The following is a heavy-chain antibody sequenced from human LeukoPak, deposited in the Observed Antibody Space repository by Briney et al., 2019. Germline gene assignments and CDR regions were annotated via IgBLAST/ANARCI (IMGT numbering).Heavy chain of an antibody. V-gene: IGHV4-31*03. J-gene: IGHJ4*02. Sequence: PSQTLSLTCTVSGGSISSGGYYWSWIRQHPGKGLEWIGYIYYSGSTYYNPSLKSRVTISVDTSKNQFSLQLNSVTPEDTAVYYCARGIPIAATESLDYWGQGTLVTVSS. D-gene: IGHD6-13*01. CDR2: IYYSGST. CDR3: ARGIPIAATESLDY. CDR1: GGSISSGGYY.